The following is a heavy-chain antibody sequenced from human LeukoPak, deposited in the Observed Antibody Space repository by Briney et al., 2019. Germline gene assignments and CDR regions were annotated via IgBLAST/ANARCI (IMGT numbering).Heavy chain of an antibody. CDR1: GFTFSVYA. CDR3: SRFYSSGWASGAFDI. CDR2: IRNKANGGTT. D-gene: IGHD3-22*01. V-gene: IGHV3-49*04. Sequence: GGSLRLSCTTSGFTFSVYAVSWVRQAPGKGLEWIGFIRNKANGGTTEYAASVKGRFTISRDDSKTIAHLQMSSLKTEDTAVYYCSRFYSSGWASGAFDIWGQGTMVTVPS. J-gene: IGHJ3*02.